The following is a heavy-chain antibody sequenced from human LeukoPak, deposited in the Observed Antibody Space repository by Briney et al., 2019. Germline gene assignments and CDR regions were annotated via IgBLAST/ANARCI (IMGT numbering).Heavy chain of an antibody. CDR1: GFTVSSNY. Sequence: GGSLRLSCAASGFTVSSNYMSWVRQAPGKGLEWVSVIYSGGSTYYADSVKGRFTISRDNSKNTLYLQMNSLRAEDTAVYYCAKEVQLWLRNFDYWGQGTLVTVSS. D-gene: IGHD5-18*01. CDR2: IYSGGST. V-gene: IGHV3-66*01. CDR3: AKEVQLWLRNFDY. J-gene: IGHJ4*02.